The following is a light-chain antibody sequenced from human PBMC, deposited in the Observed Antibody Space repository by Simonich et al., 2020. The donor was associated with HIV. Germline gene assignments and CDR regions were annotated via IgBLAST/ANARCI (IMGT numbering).Light chain of an antibody. CDR1: SSDVGGYNY. Sequence: QSALTQPASVSGSPGQSITISCTGTSSDVGGYNYVSWYQQHPGKAPKFMIYDVIKRPSGVSTRFSGSKSGNTASLTISGLQAEDEADYYCSSYTSSSTWVFGGGTKLTVL. V-gene: IGLV2-14*01. CDR2: DVI. CDR3: SSYTSSSTWV. J-gene: IGLJ3*02.